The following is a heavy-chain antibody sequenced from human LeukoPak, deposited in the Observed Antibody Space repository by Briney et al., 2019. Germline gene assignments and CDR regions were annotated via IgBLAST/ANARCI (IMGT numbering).Heavy chain of an antibody. V-gene: IGHV1-69*13. Sequence: ASVKVSCKASGGTFSSYAISWVRQAPGQELEWMGGIIPMFGTAKYAQKFQGRVTITADESTSTAYMELSSLRSEDTAVYYCARGRCSSTSCYSDYWGQGTLVTVSS. D-gene: IGHD2-2*01. J-gene: IGHJ4*02. CDR3: ARGRCSSTSCYSDY. CDR2: IIPMFGTA. CDR1: GGTFSSYA.